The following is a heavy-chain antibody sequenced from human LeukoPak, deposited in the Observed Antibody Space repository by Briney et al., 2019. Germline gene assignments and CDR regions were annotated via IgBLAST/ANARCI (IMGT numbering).Heavy chain of an antibody. J-gene: IGHJ5*02. Sequence: ASVKVSCKASGYTFTGYYMHWVRQAPGQGLEWMGRINPNSGGTNYAQKFQGRVTMTRDTSISTAYMELSRLRSDDTAVYYCARDAEYYDSWSGYYVWFDPWGQGTLVTVSS. CDR3: ARDAEYYDSWSGYYVWFDP. CDR1: GYTFTGYY. V-gene: IGHV1-2*06. D-gene: IGHD3-3*01. CDR2: INPNSGGT.